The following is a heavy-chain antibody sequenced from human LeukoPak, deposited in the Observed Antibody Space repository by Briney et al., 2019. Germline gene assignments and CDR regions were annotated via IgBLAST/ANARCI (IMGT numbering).Heavy chain of an antibody. CDR1: GGSISSGSYY. CDR3: ARVDYYDRVDY. CDR2: IYTSGST. Sequence: SQTLSLTCTVTGGSISSGSYYWSWIRQPAGKGLEWIGRIYTSGSTNYNPSLKSRVTISVDTSKNQFSLKLSSVTAADTAVYYCARVDYYDRVDYWGQGTLVTVSS. V-gene: IGHV4-61*02. J-gene: IGHJ4*02. D-gene: IGHD3-22*01.